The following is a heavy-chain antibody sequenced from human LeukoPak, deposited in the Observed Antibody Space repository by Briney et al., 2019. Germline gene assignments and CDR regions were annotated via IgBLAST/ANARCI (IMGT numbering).Heavy chain of an antibody. CDR3: AKDRSSTLWYFDY. Sequence: GGSLRLSCAASGFTFSSYAMSWVRQAPGKGLEWVSVISGSGGTTYYADSVQGRFTISRDNSKNTLSLQMNSLRAEDTAIYYCAKDRSSTLWYFDYWGQGAQVTVSS. V-gene: IGHV3-23*01. CDR2: ISGSGGTT. CDR1: GFTFSSYA. D-gene: IGHD2-2*01. J-gene: IGHJ4*02.